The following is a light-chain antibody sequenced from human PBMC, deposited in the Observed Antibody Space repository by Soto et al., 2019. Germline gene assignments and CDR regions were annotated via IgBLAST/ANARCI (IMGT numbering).Light chain of an antibody. Sequence: MVLTQAAGTLPLTTGGRATLSCSAVQSVTKNNLNWYQQKPGQAPRLLIYGASIRATGIPDRFSGSGSETDFTLTISRLEPEHFALYYCQQYARSAPITSAQGTRPAIK. CDR1: QSVTKNN. CDR3: QQYARSAPIT. J-gene: IGKJ5*01. CDR2: GAS. V-gene: IGKV3-20*01.